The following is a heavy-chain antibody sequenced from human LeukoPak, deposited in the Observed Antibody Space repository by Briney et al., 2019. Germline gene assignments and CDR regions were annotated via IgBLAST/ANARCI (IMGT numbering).Heavy chain of an antibody. J-gene: IGHJ6*03. D-gene: IGHD6-13*01. CDR3: ARDLRGIAAAGCYYYMDV. Sequence: SETLSLTCTVSGGSISSYYWIWIRQPAGKGLGWIGRIYTSGSTNYNPSLKSRVTMSVDTSKNQFSLKLSSVTAADTAVYYCARDLRGIAAAGCYYYMDVWGKGTTVTVSS. V-gene: IGHV4-4*07. CDR2: IYTSGST. CDR1: GGSISSYY.